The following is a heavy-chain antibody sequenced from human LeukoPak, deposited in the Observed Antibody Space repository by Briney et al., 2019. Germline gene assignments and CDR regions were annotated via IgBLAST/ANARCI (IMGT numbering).Heavy chain of an antibody. CDR3: AKVGKAARIIGTTSRYYYYYMDV. CDR1: ALTFSSYG. D-gene: IGHD1-20*01. CDR2: ISGSGGSR. Sequence: GGSLRLSCEASALTFSSYGWSWVRQAPGKGLEWVSGISGSGGSRYYADSVKGRFTISRDNSKNTLYLQMNSLRSEDTAVYYCAKVGKAARIIGTTSRYYYYYMDVWGKGTTVTISS. J-gene: IGHJ6*03. V-gene: IGHV3-23*01.